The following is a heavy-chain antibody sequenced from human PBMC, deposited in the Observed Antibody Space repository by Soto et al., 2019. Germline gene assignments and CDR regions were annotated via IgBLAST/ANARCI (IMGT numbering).Heavy chain of an antibody. CDR2: ITGGGGGRT. CDR1: GFTFTNYA. Sequence: PGGSLRLSCAASGFTFTNYAMNWVRQAPGKGLEWVSTITGGGGGRTNYADSVKGRFTISRDNSKNTLYLQMNSLRSEDTAVYYCARSFYYDSSGYPAGAFDIWGQGTMVTVSS. D-gene: IGHD3-22*01. V-gene: IGHV3-23*01. J-gene: IGHJ3*02. CDR3: ARSFYYDSSGYPAGAFDI.